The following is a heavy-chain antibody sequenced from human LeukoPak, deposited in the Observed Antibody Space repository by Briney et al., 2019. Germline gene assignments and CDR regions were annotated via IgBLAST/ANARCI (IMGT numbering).Heavy chain of an antibody. CDR2: ISCDGSNK. CDR1: GFTFSSYG. V-gene: IGHV3-30*18. J-gene: IGHJ4*02. D-gene: IGHD1-26*01. CDR3: AKDWSGSYYYGY. Sequence: GGSLRLSCAASGFTFSSYGMHWVRQAPGKGLEWVAVISCDGSNKYYADSVKGRFTISRDNSKNTLYLQMNSLRAEDTAVYYCAKDWSGSYYYGYWGQGTLVTVSS.